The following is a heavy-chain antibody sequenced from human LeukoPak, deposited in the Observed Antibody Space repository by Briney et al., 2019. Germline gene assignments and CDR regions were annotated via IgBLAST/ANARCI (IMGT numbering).Heavy chain of an antibody. V-gene: IGHV4-59*01. Sequence: SETLSLTCTVSGGSISSYYWSWIRQPPGKGLEWIGYTYYSGSTNYNPSLKSRVTISVDTSKNQFSLKLSSVTAADTAVYYCARGGLYWYFDLWGRGTLVTVSS. J-gene: IGHJ2*01. D-gene: IGHD3/OR15-3a*01. CDR1: GGSISSYY. CDR3: ARGGLYWYFDL. CDR2: TYYSGST.